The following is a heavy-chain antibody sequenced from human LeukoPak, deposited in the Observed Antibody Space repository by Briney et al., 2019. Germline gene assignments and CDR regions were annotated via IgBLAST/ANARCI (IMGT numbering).Heavy chain of an antibody. J-gene: IGHJ4*02. Sequence: SETLSLTCAIYSESFSGYFWSWIRQPPGKGLEWIGEINYSGSTNYNPSLKSRVTISVDTSKNQFSLKLSSVTAADTAVYYCASQKGYYDSSGYYAYYFDYWGQGTLVTVSS. D-gene: IGHD3-22*01. CDR2: INYSGST. V-gene: IGHV4-34*01. CDR1: SESFSGYF. CDR3: ASQKGYYDSSGYYAYYFDY.